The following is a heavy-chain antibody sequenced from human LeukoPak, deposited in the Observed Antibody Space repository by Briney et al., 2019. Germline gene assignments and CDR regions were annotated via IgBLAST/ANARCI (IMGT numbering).Heavy chain of an antibody. J-gene: IGHJ3*02. CDR3: ARPAARGFDAFNI. Sequence: SQTLSLTCTVSGGSISSGSYYWSWIRQPAGKGLEWNGRIYTSGSTNYNPSLKSRVTISVDTSKNQFSLKLSSVTAADTAVYYCARPAARGFDAFNIWGQGTMVTVSS. CDR2: IYTSGST. V-gene: IGHV4-61*02. CDR1: GGSISSGSYY. D-gene: IGHD2-2*01.